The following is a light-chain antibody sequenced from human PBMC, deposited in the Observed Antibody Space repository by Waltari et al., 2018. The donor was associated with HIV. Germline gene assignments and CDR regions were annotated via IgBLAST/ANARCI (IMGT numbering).Light chain of an antibody. J-gene: IGLJ1*01. V-gene: IGLV2-14*03. CDR2: DVS. CDR1: SNALGSSTY. CDR3: SSYTSSITYV. Sequence: QSALTQPASVSGSPGQSITISCTGTSNALGSSTYVSWHQQHPGEAPKLIIHDVSDRPSGISNRFSGSKSGNTASLTISGLQTEDEADYYCSSYTSSITYVFGSGTRVTVL.